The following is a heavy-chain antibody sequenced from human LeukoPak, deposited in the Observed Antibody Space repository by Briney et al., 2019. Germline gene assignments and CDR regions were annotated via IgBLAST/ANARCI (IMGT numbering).Heavy chain of an antibody. Sequence: GASVKVSCKASGGTFSSYAISWVRQAPGQGLEWMGGIIPIFGTANYAQKFQGRVTITADESTSTAYMELSSLRSEDTAVYYCARGTWQQLAFDYWGQGTLVTVSS. J-gene: IGHJ4*02. CDR3: ARGTWQQLAFDY. CDR2: IIPIFGTA. V-gene: IGHV1-69*13. D-gene: IGHD6-13*01. CDR1: GGTFSSYA.